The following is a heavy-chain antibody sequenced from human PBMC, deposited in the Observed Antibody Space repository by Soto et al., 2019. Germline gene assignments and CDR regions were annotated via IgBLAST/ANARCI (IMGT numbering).Heavy chain of an antibody. Sequence: QVQLVESGGGVVQPGRSLRLSCAASGFTFSHYGIHWVRQAPGKGLEWLAVISYDGSNKHYADSVKGRFTVSRDNSKNTLYLQMNSLRAEDTAVYFCVRYRGKYQGPIDYWGQGTLVTVSS. CDR2: ISYDGSNK. CDR1: GFTFSHYG. D-gene: IGHD2-2*01. J-gene: IGHJ4*02. CDR3: VRYRGKYQGPIDY. V-gene: IGHV3-30*03.